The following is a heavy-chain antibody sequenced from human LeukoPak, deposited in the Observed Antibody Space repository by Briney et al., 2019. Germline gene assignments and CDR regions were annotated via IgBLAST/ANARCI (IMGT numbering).Heavy chain of an antibody. CDR1: GFTFSSYA. Sequence: GGSPRLSCAASGFTFSSYAMHWVRQAPGKGLEWVAVISYDGSNKYYADSVKGRFTISRDNSKNTLYLQMNSLRAEDTAVYYCARDHLLGSYLSYWGQGTLVTVSS. J-gene: IGHJ4*02. CDR3: ARDHLLGSYLSY. V-gene: IGHV3-30-3*01. CDR2: ISYDGSNK. D-gene: IGHD1-26*01.